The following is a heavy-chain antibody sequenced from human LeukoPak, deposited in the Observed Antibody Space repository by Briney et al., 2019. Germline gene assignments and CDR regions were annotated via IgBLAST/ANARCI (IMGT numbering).Heavy chain of an antibody. V-gene: IGHV3-23*01. CDR1: GFTFSSHA. Sequence: GGSLRLSCAASGFTFSSHAMSWVRQAPGKGLEWVSAISGSGGSTYYADSVKGRFTISRDNSKNTPYLQMNSLRAEDTAVYYCAKGSGYLYYFDYWGQGTLVTVSS. CDR2: ISGSGGST. J-gene: IGHJ4*02. D-gene: IGHD3-22*01. CDR3: AKGSGYLYYFDY.